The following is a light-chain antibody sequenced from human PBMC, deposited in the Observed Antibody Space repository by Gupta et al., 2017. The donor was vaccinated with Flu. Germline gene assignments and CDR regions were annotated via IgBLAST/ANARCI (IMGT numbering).Light chain of an antibody. V-gene: IGLV6-57*01. CDR2: EDN. Sequence: FLLTQPRSVSESPGKTVTNSCTRSRRNIGAHYVQCFPLRPASSPTNMIYEDNKSRSGGPAPGSCSIDSSSNAASLTISAPAKEDDADYYCQSADSSNHVVFGGGTKVTVL. CDR3: QSADSSNHVV. CDR1: RRNIGAHY. J-gene: IGLJ2*01.